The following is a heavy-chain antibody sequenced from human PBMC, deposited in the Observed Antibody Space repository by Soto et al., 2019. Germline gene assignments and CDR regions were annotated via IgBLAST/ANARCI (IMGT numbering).Heavy chain of an antibody. D-gene: IGHD3-10*01. CDR3: AKDVRGFGQLSAFDY. CDR1: GFTFSSYA. CDR2: ISYDGITT. V-gene: IGHV3-30*18. Sequence: GGSLRLSCAASGFTFSSYAMHWVRQAPGTGLEWVAVISYDGITTYYAGSVKGRFTISRDSSKNTLYLQMISLRAEDTAVYYCAKDVRGFGQLSAFDYWGQGTLVTVSS. J-gene: IGHJ4*02.